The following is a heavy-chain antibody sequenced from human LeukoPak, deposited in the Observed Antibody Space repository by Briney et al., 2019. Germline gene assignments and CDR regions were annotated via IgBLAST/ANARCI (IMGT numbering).Heavy chain of an antibody. J-gene: IGHJ4*02. V-gene: IGHV3-73*01. CDR2: IRSRTDNYAT. D-gene: IGHD5-24*01. CDR1: GFMFSGST. Sequence: GGSLRLSCAASGFMFSGSTIHWVRQASGKGLEWVGRIRSRTDNYATVYAASVKGRFTISRDDSKNTAYLQMNSLKTEDTAMYYCTQRDHWGQGTLVTVSS. CDR3: TQRDH.